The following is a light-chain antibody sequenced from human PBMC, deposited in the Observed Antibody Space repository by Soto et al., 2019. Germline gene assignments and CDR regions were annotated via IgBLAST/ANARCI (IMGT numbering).Light chain of an antibody. CDR3: QQGYDTPIT. CDR2: AAS. Sequence: IEMTQSPSSLSASVGNRVTITCRASQNIITYLNWYQQKPGQAPKFLIYAASSLQSGVPSRFSDHGSGTDFTLTITHLNNEDFATYFGQQGYDTPITFGQGTRLEI. CDR1: QNIITY. V-gene: IGKV1-39*01. J-gene: IGKJ5*01.